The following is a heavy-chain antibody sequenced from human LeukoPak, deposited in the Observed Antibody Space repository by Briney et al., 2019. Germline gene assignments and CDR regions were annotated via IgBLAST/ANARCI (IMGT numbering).Heavy chain of an antibody. CDR1: GGSINTYY. J-gene: IGHJ4*02. Sequence: SETLSLTCTASGGSINTYYWNWIRQPPGKGLEWIGYIYSSGSTNYNPSLKSRVTISVDTSKKQFSLRLSSVTAADTAVYYCARDLPRTSAFDYWGQGTLVTVSS. CDR2: IYSSGST. V-gene: IGHV4-59*12. CDR3: ARDLPRTSAFDY.